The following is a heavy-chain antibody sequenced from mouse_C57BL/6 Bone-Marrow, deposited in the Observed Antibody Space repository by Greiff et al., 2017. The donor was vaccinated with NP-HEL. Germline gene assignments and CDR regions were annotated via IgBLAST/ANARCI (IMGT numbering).Heavy chain of an antibody. D-gene: IGHD1-1*01. Sequence: QVQLQQSGAELVRPGASVTLSCKASGYTFTDYEMHWVKQTPVHGLEWIGAIDPETGGTAYNQKFKGKAILTADKSSSTAYMELRSLTSEDSAVYYCTRSRRLLRYLYAMDYWGQGTSVTVSS. CDR2: IDPETGGT. CDR1: GYTFTDYE. CDR3: TRSRRLLRYLYAMDY. J-gene: IGHJ4*01. V-gene: IGHV1-15*01.